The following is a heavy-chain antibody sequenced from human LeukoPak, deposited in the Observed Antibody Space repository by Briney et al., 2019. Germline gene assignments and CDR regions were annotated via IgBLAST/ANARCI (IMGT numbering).Heavy chain of an antibody. CDR1: GFTFSSYA. CDR2: ISYDGSNK. J-gene: IGHJ5*02. V-gene: IGHV3-30*14. Sequence: GGPLRLSCAASGFTFSSYAMHWVRQAPGKGLEWVAVISYDGSNKYYADSVKGRFTISRDNSKNTLYLQMNSLRAEDTAVYYCARWEGVSWGQGTLVTVSS. CDR3: ARWEGVS. D-gene: IGHD1-26*01.